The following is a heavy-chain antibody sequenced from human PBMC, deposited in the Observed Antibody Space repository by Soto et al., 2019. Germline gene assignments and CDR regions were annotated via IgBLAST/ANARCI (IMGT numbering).Heavy chain of an antibody. D-gene: IGHD2-15*01. CDR3: ARVQWRLVYCSGGIRDRVDVFDI. CDR2: MNPNSGKT. CDR1: VYTFTSYD. V-gene: IGHV1-8*01. J-gene: IGHJ3*02. Sequence: ASVKVSCKASVYTFTSYDISWVRQKTGKGLEWMGRMNPNSGKTDYAQKFQGRVTITANNSTSTAYMELSSLRSEDTAVYYCARVQWRLVYCSGGIRDRVDVFDIWGQGTMVTVSS.